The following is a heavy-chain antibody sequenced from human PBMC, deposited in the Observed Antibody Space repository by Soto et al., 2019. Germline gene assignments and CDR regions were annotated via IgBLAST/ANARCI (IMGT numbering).Heavy chain of an antibody. D-gene: IGHD2-2*01. CDR1: GFTVSSNY. J-gene: IGHJ3*02. Sequence: EVQLVESGGGLVQPGGSLRLSCAASGFTVSSNYMSWVRQAPGKGLEWVSVIYSGGSTYYADSVKGRFTISRHNSKNTLYLQMNSLIAEDTAVYYCATSGYCSSTSCPRPAFGIWGQGTMVTVSS. CDR2: IYSGGST. V-gene: IGHV3-53*04. CDR3: ATSGYCSSTSCPRPAFGI.